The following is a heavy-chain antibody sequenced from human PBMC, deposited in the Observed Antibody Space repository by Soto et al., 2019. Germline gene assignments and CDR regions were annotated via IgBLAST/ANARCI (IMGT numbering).Heavy chain of an antibody. CDR2: IYYSGST. J-gene: IGHJ6*03. V-gene: IGHV4-59*08. Sequence: SETLSLTCTVSGGSISSYYWSWIRQPPGKGLEWIGYIYYSGSTNYNPSLKSRVTISVDTSKNKFSLKLSSVTAADTAVYYCAGLILCSSTCCHDGPYSYYYMYGWGKGTTVTVSS. CDR1: GGSISSYY. CDR3: AGLILCSSTCCHDGPYSYYYMYG. D-gene: IGHD2-2*01.